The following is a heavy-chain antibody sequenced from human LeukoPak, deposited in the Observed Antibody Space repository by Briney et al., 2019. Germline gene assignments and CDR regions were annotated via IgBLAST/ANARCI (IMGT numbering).Heavy chain of an antibody. CDR2: ISSTSSYI. J-gene: IGHJ4*02. V-gene: IGHV3-21*01. Sequence: PGGSLRLSCAASGFSFITYNMNWVRQAPGKGLEWVSSISSTSSYIYYADSVKGRFTISRDNAKNSLYLQMNSLRAEDTAVYYCARPRDYGDPYYFDYWGQGTLVTVSS. D-gene: IGHD4-17*01. CDR3: ARPRDYGDPYYFDY. CDR1: GFSFITYN.